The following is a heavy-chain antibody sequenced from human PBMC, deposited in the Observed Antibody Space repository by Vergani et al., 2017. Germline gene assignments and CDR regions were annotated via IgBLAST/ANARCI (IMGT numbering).Heavy chain of an antibody. D-gene: IGHD4-17*01. J-gene: IGHJ4*02. Sequence: QVQLQESGPGLVKPSQTLSLTCTVSGGSISSGSYYWSWIRQPAGKGLEWIGRIYTSGSTNYNPSLKSRVTISVDTSKNQFSLKLSSVTAADTAVYYCARVDYGDYGLFDYWGQGTLVTVSS. CDR1: GGSISSGSYY. CDR3: ARVDYGDYGLFDY. V-gene: IGHV4-61*02. CDR2: IYTSGST.